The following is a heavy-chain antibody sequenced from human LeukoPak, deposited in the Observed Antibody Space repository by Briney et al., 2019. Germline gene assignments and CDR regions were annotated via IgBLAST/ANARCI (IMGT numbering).Heavy chain of an antibody. J-gene: IGHJ4*02. CDR3: ARGDGRYYDSSGYYRY. CDR2: ISSNSSYI. D-gene: IGHD3-22*01. Sequence: NPGGSLRLSCAASGFTFSDYIMNWVRQAPGKGLEWVSSISSNSSYIYYADSVKGRFTISRDNAKKSLYLQMNSLRAEDTAVYYCARGDGRYYDSSGYYRYWGQGTLVTVSS. V-gene: IGHV3-21*01. CDR1: GFTFSDYI.